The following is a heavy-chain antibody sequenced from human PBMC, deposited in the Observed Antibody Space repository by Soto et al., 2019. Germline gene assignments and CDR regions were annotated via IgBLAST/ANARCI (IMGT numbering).Heavy chain of an antibody. CDR2: ISGSGGST. J-gene: IGHJ4*02. D-gene: IGHD4-17*01. CDR3: AKIRPRSGDYVPANYYFDY. V-gene: IGHV3-23*01. Sequence: PGGSLRLSCAASGVTFSSYAMSWVRQAPGKGLEWVSAISGSGGSTYYADSVKGRFTISRDNSKNTLYLQMNSLRAEDTAVYYCAKIRPRSGDYVPANYYFDYWGQGTLVTVSS. CDR1: GVTFSSYA.